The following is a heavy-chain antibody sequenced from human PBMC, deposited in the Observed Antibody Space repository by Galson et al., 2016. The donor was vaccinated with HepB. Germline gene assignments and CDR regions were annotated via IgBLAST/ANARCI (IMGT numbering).Heavy chain of an antibody. Sequence: SLRLSCAASGFTFSSHAMNWVRQAPGKGLEWVSYISSSSSYIYYADAVKGRFIIYRDNAKKSLYLQMDSLRDEDTAVYYCARDGRAWVGLDVWGQGTTVTVSS. CDR3: ARDGRAWVGLDV. CDR1: GFTFSSHA. CDR2: ISSSSSYI. D-gene: IGHD3/OR15-3a*01. V-gene: IGHV3-21*01. J-gene: IGHJ6*02.